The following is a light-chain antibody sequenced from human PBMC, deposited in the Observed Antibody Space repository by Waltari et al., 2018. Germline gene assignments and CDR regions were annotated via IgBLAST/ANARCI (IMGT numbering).Light chain of an antibody. CDR3: YQSDGSPQT. V-gene: IGKV3-20*01. J-gene: IGKJ2*01. CDR2: GAS. Sequence: EIVMTQSPRILSLSPGERATLSCRASQNLSANYVAWYQHRPGQPPRLLMFGASSRAAGIPVSFSGRGSATDFTLTINRLEPEDFTMYFCYQSDGSPQTFGQGTKLDIK. CDR1: QNLSANY.